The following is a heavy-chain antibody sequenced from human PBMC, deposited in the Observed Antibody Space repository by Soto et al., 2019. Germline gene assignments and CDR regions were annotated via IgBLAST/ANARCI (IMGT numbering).Heavy chain of an antibody. CDR1: GFTFSSYS. J-gene: IGHJ1*01. CDR3: ARDCNYEGYFQH. Sequence: HPGGSLRLSCAASGFTFSSYSMNWVRQAPGKGLEWVSYISSSSSTIYYADSVKGRSTISRDNAKNSLYLQMNSLRAEDTAVYYCARDCNYEGYFQHWGQGTLVTVSS. V-gene: IGHV3-48*01. CDR2: ISSSSSTI. D-gene: IGHD1-7*01.